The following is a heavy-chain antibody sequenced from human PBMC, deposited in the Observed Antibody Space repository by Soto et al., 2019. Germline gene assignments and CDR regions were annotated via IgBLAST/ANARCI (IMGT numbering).Heavy chain of an antibody. D-gene: IGHD5-12*01. Sequence: QVQLVESGGGLVKPGGSLRLSCAASGFTFSDYYMSWIRQAPGQGLEWVSYISSSGSTIYDADSVKGRFTISRDNAKNSLYLQMNSLRAEDTAVYYWAREGNSGYDPEGWFDPWGQGTLVTVSS. CDR2: ISSSGSTI. CDR3: AREGNSGYDPEGWFDP. J-gene: IGHJ5*02. V-gene: IGHV3-11*01. CDR1: GFTFSDYY.